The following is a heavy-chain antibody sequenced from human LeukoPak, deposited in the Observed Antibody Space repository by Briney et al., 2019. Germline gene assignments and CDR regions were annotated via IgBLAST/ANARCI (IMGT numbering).Heavy chain of an antibody. CDR2: IYTSGST. J-gene: IGHJ5*02. CDR3: ARGRSLLYGSGSNSP. V-gene: IGHV4-61*02. CDR1: GGSISSGSYY. D-gene: IGHD3-10*01. Sequence: PSETLSLTCTVSGGSISSGSYYWSWIRQPAGKGLEWIGRIYTSGSTNYNPSLKSRVTISVDTSKNQFSLKLSSVTAADTAVYYCARGRSLLYGSGSNSPWGQGTLVTVSS.